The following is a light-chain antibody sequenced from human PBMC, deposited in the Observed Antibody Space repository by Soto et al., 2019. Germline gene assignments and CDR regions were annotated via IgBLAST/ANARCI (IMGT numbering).Light chain of an antibody. V-gene: IGKV1-5*03. CDR3: QQYNSYPFT. Sequence: DIQMTQSPSTLSASVGDRFTITCRASQSISSWLAWYQQKPGKAPKLLIYKASSLESGVPSRFSGSGSGTEFTLTISSLQPDDFATYYCQQYNSYPFTFGGGTKLDIK. CDR1: QSISSW. J-gene: IGKJ4*01. CDR2: KAS.